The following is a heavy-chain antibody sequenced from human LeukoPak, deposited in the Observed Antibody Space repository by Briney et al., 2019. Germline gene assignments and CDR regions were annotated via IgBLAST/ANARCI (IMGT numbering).Heavy chain of an antibody. V-gene: IGHV3-7*01. CDR3: ARDHCSGGSCSDY. CDR2: IKQDGSEK. D-gene: IGHD2-15*01. Sequence: GGSLRLSCAAPGFTFSSYWMSWVRQAPGKGLERVANIKQDGSEKYYVDSVKGRFTISRDNAKNSLYLQMNILRAEDTAVYYSARDHCSGGSCSDYWGQGTLVTVSS. J-gene: IGHJ4*02. CDR1: GFTFSSYW.